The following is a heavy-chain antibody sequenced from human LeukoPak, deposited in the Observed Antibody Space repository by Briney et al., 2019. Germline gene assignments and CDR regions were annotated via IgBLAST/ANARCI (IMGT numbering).Heavy chain of an antibody. Sequence: ASVKVSCKASGYTFTSYGISWVRQAPGQGLEWMGWISAYNGNTNYAQKLQGRVTMTTDTSTSTAYVELRSLRSDDTAVYYCARSYGSGSPPWFDPWGQGTLVTVSS. V-gene: IGHV1-18*04. CDR2: ISAYNGNT. CDR3: ARSYGSGSPPWFDP. CDR1: GYTFTSYG. D-gene: IGHD3-10*01. J-gene: IGHJ5*02.